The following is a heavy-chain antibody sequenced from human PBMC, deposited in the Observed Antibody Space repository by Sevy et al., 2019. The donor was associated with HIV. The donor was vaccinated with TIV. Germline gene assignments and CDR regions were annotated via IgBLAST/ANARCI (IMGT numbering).Heavy chain of an antibody. CDR3: AKEKYYYDSSGSHFDY. CDR1: GFTFDDYT. D-gene: IGHD3-22*01. Sequence: GGSLRLSCVASGFTFDDYTMHWVRQAPGKGLEWVSLISWDGGSTYYADSVKGRFTISRDNSKNSLYLQMNSLRTEDTALYYCAKEKYYYDSSGSHFDYWGQGTLVTVSS. V-gene: IGHV3-43*01. CDR2: ISWDGGST. J-gene: IGHJ4*02.